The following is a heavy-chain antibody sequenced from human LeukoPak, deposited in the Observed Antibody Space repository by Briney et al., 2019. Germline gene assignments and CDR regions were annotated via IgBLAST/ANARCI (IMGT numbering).Heavy chain of an antibody. CDR3: ASLGRDYGDYVYLDY. V-gene: IGHV1-2*02. Sequence: ASVKVSCKASGYTFTGYYMQWVRQAPGQGLEWMGWINPNSGVTNYAQKLQGRVTMTTDTSTSTAYMELRSLRSDDTAVYYCASLGRDYGDYVYLDYWGQGTLVTVSS. CDR1: GYTFTGYY. CDR2: INPNSGVT. D-gene: IGHD4-17*01. J-gene: IGHJ4*02.